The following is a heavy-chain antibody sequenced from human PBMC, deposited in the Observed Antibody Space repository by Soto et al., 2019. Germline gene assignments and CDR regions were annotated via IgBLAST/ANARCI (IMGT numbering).Heavy chain of an antibody. CDR1: GFSFVSSW. CDR2: IYPGDSDT. J-gene: IGHJ4*02. Sequence: GESLKISCKDSGFSFVSSWIVWVRQMPGKGLEWMGVIYPGDSDTRYSPSFQGQVTISADKSISTAYLQWSSLKASDTAMYYCARGDYRVLEFWGQGTLVTVSS. CDR3: ARGDYRVLEF. D-gene: IGHD4-4*01. V-gene: IGHV5-51*01.